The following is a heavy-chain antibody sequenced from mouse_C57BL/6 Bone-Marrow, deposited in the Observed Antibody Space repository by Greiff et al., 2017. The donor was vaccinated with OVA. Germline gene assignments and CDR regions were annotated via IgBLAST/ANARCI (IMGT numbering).Heavy chain of an antibody. CDR3: ARHLAY. J-gene: IGHJ3*01. V-gene: IGHV5-12*01. CDR2: ISNGGGST. Sequence: EVKLVESGGGLVQPGGSLKLSCAVSGFTFSDYYMYWVRQTPEKRLEWVAYISNGGGSTYYPDTVKGRFTISRDNAKNTLYLQMSRLKSEDTAMYYCARHLAYWGQGTLVTVSA. CDR1: GFTFSDYY.